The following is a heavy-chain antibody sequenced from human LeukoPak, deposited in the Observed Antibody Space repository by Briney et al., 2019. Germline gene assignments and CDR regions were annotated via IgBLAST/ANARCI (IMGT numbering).Heavy chain of an antibody. CDR1: GGSFSGYY. J-gene: IGHJ4*02. V-gene: IGHV4-34*01. CDR3: ARGKFTYYYDSSGYYYLDY. Sequence: SETLSLTCAVYGGSFSGYYWSWIRQPPGKGLEWIGEINHSGSTNYNPSLKSRVTISVDTSKNQFSLKLSSVTAADTAVYYCARGKFTYYYDSSGYYYLDYWGQGTLVTVSS. D-gene: IGHD3-22*01. CDR2: INHSGST.